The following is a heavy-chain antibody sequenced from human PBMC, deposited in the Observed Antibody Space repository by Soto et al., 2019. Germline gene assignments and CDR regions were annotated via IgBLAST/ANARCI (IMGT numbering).Heavy chain of an antibody. CDR3: ARSYTTIPPYDYFDY. D-gene: IGHD5-12*01. J-gene: IGHJ4*02. CDR1: GGSISSSSYY. CDR2: IYYSGST. Sequence: PSETLSLTCTVSGGSISSSSYYWGWIRQPPGKGLEWIGSIYYSGSTYYNPSLKSRVTISVDTSKNQFSLKLSSVTAADTAVYYCARSYTTIPPYDYFDYWGQGTLVTVSS. V-gene: IGHV4-39*01.